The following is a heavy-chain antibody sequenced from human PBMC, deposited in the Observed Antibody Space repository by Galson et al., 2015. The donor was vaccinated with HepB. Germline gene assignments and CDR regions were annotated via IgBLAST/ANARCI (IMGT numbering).Heavy chain of an antibody. CDR1: GYTFTSYY. D-gene: IGHD4-17*01. CDR3: ARSTVTTCLDY. V-gene: IGHV1-46*03. CDR2: INPSGGST. Sequence: SVKVSCKASGYTFTSYYMHWVRQAPGQGLEWMGIINPSGGSTSYALKFQGRVTMTRDTSTSTVYMELSSLRSEDTAVYYCARSTVTTCLDYWGQGTLVTVSS. J-gene: IGHJ4*02.